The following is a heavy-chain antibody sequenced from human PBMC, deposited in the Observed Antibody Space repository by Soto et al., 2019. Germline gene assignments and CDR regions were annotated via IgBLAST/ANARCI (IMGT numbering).Heavy chain of an antibody. Sequence: GGSLRLSCAASGFTFSSYSMNWVRQAPGKGLEWVSSISSSSSYIYYADSVKGRFTISRDNAKNSLYLQMNSLRAEDTAVYYCARGRGYSSCWYAFDIWGQGTMVTVSS. V-gene: IGHV3-21*01. J-gene: IGHJ3*02. CDR1: GFTFSSYS. CDR3: ARGRGYSSCWYAFDI. CDR2: ISSSSSYI. D-gene: IGHD6-19*01.